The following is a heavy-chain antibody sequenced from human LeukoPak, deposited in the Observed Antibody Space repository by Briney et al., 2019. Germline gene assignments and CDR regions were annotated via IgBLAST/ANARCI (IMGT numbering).Heavy chain of an antibody. V-gene: IGHV3-74*01. CDR1: GLTFSDFW. CDR2: VKGDGRTT. CDR3: ATGHSYGYDY. D-gene: IGHD5-18*01. J-gene: IGHJ4*02. Sequence: GGSLGLSCAASGLTFSDFWMHWVRQPPGKGLVWVALVKGDGRTTIYADSVKGRFTISRDNAKNTLYLQMNSLRADDSGVYYCATGHSYGYDYWGQGVLVTVSS.